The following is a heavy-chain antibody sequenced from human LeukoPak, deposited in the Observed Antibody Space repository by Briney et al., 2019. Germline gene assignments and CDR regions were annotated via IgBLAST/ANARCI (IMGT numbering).Heavy chain of an antibody. CDR3: ARDGVGAMVY. CDR1: GGSISSGDYY. V-gene: IGHV4-30-4*01. Sequence: SETLSLTCTVSGGSISSGDYYWSWIRQPPGKGLEWIGNIYYSGSTYYNPSLKSRVTISVDTSKNQFSLKLSSVTAADTAVYYCARDGVGAMVYWGQGTLVTVSS. D-gene: IGHD1-26*01. CDR2: IYYSGST. J-gene: IGHJ4*02.